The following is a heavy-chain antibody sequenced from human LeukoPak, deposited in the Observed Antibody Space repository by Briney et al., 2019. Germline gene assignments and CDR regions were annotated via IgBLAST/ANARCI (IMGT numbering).Heavy chain of an antibody. J-gene: IGHJ4*02. D-gene: IGHD1-26*01. CDR2: IRYDGSNK. CDR3: AKEEVQWELRFDY. V-gene: IGHV3-30*02. Sequence: GGSLRLSCAASGFTFSSYGMHWVRQAPGKGLEGVAFIRYDGSNKYYADSVKGRFTISRDNSKNTLYLQMNSLRAEDTAVYYCAKEEVQWELRFDYWGQGTPVTVSS. CDR1: GFTFSSYG.